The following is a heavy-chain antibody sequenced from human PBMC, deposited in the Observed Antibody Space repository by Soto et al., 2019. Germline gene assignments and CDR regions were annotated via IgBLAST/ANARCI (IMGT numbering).Heavy chain of an antibody. CDR1: GFTFSSYG. V-gene: IGHV3-30*02. D-gene: IGHD2-2*01. CDR2: IWYDGSNK. Sequence: HPGGSLRLSCAASGFTFSSYGMHWVRQAPGKGLEWVAVIWYDGSNKYYADSVKGRFTISRDNSKNTLYLQMNSLRAEDTAVYYCAKEVVPAAILYYFDYWGQGTLVTVSS. J-gene: IGHJ4*02. CDR3: AKEVVPAAILYYFDY.